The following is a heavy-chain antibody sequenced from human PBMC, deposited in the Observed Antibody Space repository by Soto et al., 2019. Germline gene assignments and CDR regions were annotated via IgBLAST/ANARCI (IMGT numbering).Heavy chain of an antibody. CDR1: DGSVSRGGYY. CDR3: AREGSYHYFDY. Sequence: QVQLQESGPGLVKPSQTLSLACTVSDGSVSRGGYYWSWLRQSPGKGLEWIGNIYYTGRTSYNPSLKSRVTISLETSKRQFSLRLASVSAADTALYYCAREGSYHYFDYWGRGALVTVSS. V-gene: IGHV4-31*03. D-gene: IGHD1-26*01. CDR2: IYYTGRT. J-gene: IGHJ4*02.